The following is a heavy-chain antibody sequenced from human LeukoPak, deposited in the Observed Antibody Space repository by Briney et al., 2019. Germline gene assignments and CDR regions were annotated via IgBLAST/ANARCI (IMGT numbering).Heavy chain of an antibody. CDR2: IYSGDTT. V-gene: IGHV3-66*01. D-gene: IGHD3-22*01. J-gene: IGHJ4*02. CDR1: GFSVNNNY. CDR3: ARDYDYEDGGGFDH. Sequence: GGSLRLSCAASGFSVNNNYMTWVRQAPGKGLEWVSVIYSGDTTYYADSVKGRFTISRDNSKNTLSLQMNSLRAEDTAVYYCARDYDYEDGGGFDHWGQGTLVTVSS.